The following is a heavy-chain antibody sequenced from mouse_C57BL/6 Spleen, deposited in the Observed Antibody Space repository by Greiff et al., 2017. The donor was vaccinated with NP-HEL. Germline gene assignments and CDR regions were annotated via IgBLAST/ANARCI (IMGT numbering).Heavy chain of an antibody. V-gene: IGHV5-16*01. J-gene: IGHJ3*01. CDR1: GFTFSDYY. D-gene: IGHD2-3*01. CDR3: AREDDGYWGFAY. Sequence: EVKLMESEGGLVQPGSSMKLSCTASGFTFSDYYMAWVRQVPEKGLEWVANINYDGSSTYYLDSLKSRFIISRDNAKNILYLQMSSLKSEDTATYYCAREDDGYWGFAYWGQGTLVTVSA. CDR2: INYDGSST.